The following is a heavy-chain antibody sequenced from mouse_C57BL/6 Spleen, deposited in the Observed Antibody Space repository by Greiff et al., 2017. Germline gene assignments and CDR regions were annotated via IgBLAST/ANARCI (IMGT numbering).Heavy chain of an antibody. V-gene: IGHV5-9*01. CDR1: GFTFSSYT. CDR3: ARHCGSPWYVEG. CDR2: ISGGGGNT. Sequence: EVQRVESGGGLVKPGGSLELSCAASGFTFSSYTMSWVRQTPEKRLEWVATISGGGGNTYYPDSVKGRFTISRDNATNTLYLQMSSLRSEDTALYDCARHCGSPWYVEGRGTGTTVTVSS. J-gene: IGHJ1*03. D-gene: IGHD1-1*02.